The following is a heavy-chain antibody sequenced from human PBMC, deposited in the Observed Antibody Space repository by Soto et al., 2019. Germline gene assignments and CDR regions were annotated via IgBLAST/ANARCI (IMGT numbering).Heavy chain of an antibody. Sequence: PSETLSLTCTVSGGSISSSSYYWGWIRQPPGKGLEWIGSIYYSGSTYYNPSLKSRVTISVDTSKNQFSLKLSSVTAADTAVYYCARPGSSSWYAFDYWGQGTLVTVSS. CDR2: IYYSGST. D-gene: IGHD6-13*01. CDR1: GGSISSSSYY. CDR3: ARPGSSSWYAFDY. J-gene: IGHJ4*02. V-gene: IGHV4-39*01.